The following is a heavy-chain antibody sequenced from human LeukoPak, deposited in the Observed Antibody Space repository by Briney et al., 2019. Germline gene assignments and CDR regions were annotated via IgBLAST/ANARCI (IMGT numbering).Heavy chain of an antibody. V-gene: IGHV4-38-2*02. CDR2: IYHSGST. CDR3: ASVQRGVGASYYFDY. CDR1: GYSISSGYY. J-gene: IGHJ4*02. Sequence: PSETLSLTCTVSGYSISSGYYWGWIRQPPGKGLEWIGSIYHSGSTYYNPSLKSRVTISVDTSKNQFSLKLSSVTAADTAVYYCASVQRGVGASYYFDYWGQGTLVTVSS. D-gene: IGHD1-26*01.